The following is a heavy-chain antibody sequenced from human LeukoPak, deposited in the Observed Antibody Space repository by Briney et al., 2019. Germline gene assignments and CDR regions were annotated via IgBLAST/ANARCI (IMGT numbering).Heavy chain of an antibody. CDR2: IYYSGST. V-gene: IGHV4-39*02. CDR1: GGSISSSSYY. D-gene: IGHD2-15*01. J-gene: IGHJ4*02. Sequence: SETLSLTCTVSGGSISSSSYYWGWIRQPPGKGLEWIGSIYYSGSTYYNPSLKSRVTIPVDTSKNQFSLKLSSVTAADTAVYYCARESRVVAATTDYWGQGTLVTVSS. CDR3: ARESRVVAATTDY.